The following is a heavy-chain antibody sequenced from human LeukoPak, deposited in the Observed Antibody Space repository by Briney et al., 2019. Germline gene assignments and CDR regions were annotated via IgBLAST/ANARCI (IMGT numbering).Heavy chain of an antibody. CDR2: IYYSGST. J-gene: IGHJ5*02. CDR1: GGSFSGYY. D-gene: IGHD3-3*01. V-gene: IGHV4-59*12. CDR3: ARGPRITIFGVVTARNWFDP. Sequence: SETLSLTCAVYGGSFSGYYWSWIRQPPGKGLEWIGYIYYSGSTNYNPSLKSRVTISVDTSKNQFSLKLSSVTAADTAVYYCARGPRITIFGVVTARNWFDPWGQGTLVTVSS.